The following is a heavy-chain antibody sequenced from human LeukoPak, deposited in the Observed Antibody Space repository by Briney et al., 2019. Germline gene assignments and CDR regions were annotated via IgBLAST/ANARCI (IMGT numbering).Heavy chain of an antibody. J-gene: IGHJ4*02. D-gene: IGHD4-17*01. CDR1: GGSFSGYY. Sequence: SETLSLTCAVYGGSFSGYYWSWIRQPPGKGLEWIGEINHSGSTNYNPSLKSRVTISVDTSKNQFSLELSSVTAADTAVYYCARGVTTVTSVDYWGQGTLVTVSS. CDR2: INHSGST. V-gene: IGHV4-34*01. CDR3: ARGVTTVTSVDY.